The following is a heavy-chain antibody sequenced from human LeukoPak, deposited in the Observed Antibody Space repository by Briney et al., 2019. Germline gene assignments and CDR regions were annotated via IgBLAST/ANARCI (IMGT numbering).Heavy chain of an antibody. Sequence: GGSLRLSCAASGFSFSIHGFHWVRQAPGKGLEWVAVIWHDGSQRYYADSVKGRFTISRDNAKNSLYLQMNSLRSEDTALYYCARDRAYSSFDYWGQGTLVTVSS. CDR3: ARDRAYSSFDY. D-gene: IGHD1-26*01. CDR2: IWHDGSQR. V-gene: IGHV3-33*01. J-gene: IGHJ4*02. CDR1: GFSFSIHG.